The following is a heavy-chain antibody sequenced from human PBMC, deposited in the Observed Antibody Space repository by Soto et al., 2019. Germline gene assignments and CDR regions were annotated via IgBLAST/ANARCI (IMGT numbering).Heavy chain of an antibody. CDR2: IYPGDSHT. CDR3: ARHAYDFWSGHPNPRYYYGMDV. CDR1: GYSFTSYW. Sequence: GASLKISCEGSGYSFTSYWIGWVRQMPGKGLEWMGIIYPGDSHTRYSPSFQGQVTISADKSISTAYLQWSSLKASDTAMYYCARHAYDFWSGHPNPRYYYGMDVWGQGTTVTV. J-gene: IGHJ6*02. V-gene: IGHV5-51*01. D-gene: IGHD3-3*01.